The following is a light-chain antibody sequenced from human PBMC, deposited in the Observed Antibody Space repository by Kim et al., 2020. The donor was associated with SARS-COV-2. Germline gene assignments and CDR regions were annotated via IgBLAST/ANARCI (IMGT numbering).Light chain of an antibody. CDR2: SNG. CDR3: QSYDSSLSGYV. CDR1: SSNIGAGYD. J-gene: IGLJ1*01. V-gene: IGLV1-40*01. Sequence: QSVLTQPPSVSGAPGQSVTVSCIGSSSNIGAGYDVHWYQHLPTTAPKLLIYSNGNRPSGVPDRFSGSKSGTSASLPITGLQAEDEADYYCQSYDSSLSGYVFGSGTKVTVL.